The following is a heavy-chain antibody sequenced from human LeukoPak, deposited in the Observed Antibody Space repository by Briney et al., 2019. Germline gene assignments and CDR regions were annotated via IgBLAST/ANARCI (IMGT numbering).Heavy chain of an antibody. V-gene: IGHV3-21*01. J-gene: IGHJ4*02. CDR1: GFTFSTYS. CDR3: ARDPLRITGTIGY. CDR2: ISSSSNYM. D-gene: IGHD1-7*01. Sequence: PGGSLRLSCAASGFTFSTYSMSWVRQAPGKGLEWVSSISSSSNYMYYADSVKGRFTISRDNAKNSLYLHMNSLRVEDTAVYYCARDPLRITGTIGYWGQGILVTVSS.